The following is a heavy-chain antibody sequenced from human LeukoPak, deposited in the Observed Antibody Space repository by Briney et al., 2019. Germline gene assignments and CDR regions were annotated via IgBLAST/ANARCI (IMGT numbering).Heavy chain of an antibody. D-gene: IGHD3-22*01. CDR2: IWYDGSNK. J-gene: IGHJ6*03. CDR3: AKTPGRSGYYYMDV. V-gene: IGHV3-33*06. CDR1: GFTFSSYG. Sequence: PGRSLRLSCTASGFTFSSYGMHWVRQPPGKGLEWVAVIWYDGSNKYYADSVKGRFTISRDNSKNTLYLQMNSLRAEDTAVYYCAKTPGRSGYYYMDVWGKGTTVTVSS.